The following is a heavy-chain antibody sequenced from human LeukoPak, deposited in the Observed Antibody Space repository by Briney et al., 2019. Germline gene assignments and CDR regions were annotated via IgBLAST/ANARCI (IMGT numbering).Heavy chain of an antibody. CDR3: ARGLNILPADTAMDDAFDI. D-gene: IGHD5-18*01. CDR2: IYYSGST. V-gene: IGHV4-39*01. CDR1: GGSISSSSYY. J-gene: IGHJ3*02. Sequence: SETLSLTCTASGGSISSSSYYWGWIRQPPGKGLEWIGSIYYSGSTYYNPSLKSRVTISVDTSKNQFSLKLSSVTAADAAVYYCARGLNILPADTAMDDAFDIWGQGTMVTVSS.